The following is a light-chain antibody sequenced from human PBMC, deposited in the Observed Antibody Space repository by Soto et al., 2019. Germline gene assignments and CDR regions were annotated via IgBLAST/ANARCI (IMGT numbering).Light chain of an antibody. CDR2: WAS. CDR1: ESVLFTSSNKNF. CDR3: QQYYTTPWT. J-gene: IGKJ1*01. Sequence: DTVMTQSPDSLAVSLCERATINCKSSESVLFTSSNKNFLTWYQQKPGQPPKLLIYWASTRESGVPDRFSGSGSGTNFTLTISSLQAEDVAAYYCQQYYTTPWTFGQGTKVDIK. V-gene: IGKV4-1*01.